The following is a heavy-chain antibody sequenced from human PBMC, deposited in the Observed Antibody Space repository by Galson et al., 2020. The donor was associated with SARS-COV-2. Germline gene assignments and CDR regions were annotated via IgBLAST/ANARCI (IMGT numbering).Heavy chain of an antibody. V-gene: IGHV3-21*01. Sequence: GGSLRLSCAASGFTFSTYSMNWVRQAPGKGLEWVSSISSGSSYIYYADSVKGRFTISRDNAKNSLYLQMNSLRAEDTAVYYCARDFYSNYVSLFDSWGQGTLVTVSS. CDR1: GFTFSTYS. D-gene: IGHD4-4*01. CDR2: ISSGSSYI. CDR3: ARDFYSNYVSLFDS. J-gene: IGHJ4*02.